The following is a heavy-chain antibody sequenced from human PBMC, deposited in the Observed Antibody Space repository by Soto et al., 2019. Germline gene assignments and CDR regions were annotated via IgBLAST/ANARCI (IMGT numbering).Heavy chain of an antibody. CDR2: IYYSGST. Sequence: TSETLSLTCTVSGGSISSGGYYWSWIRQHPGKGLEWIGYIYYSGSTYYNPSLKSRVTISVDRSKNQFSLKLSSVTAADTAVYYCARSMATISPPFDYWGQGTLVTVSS. CDR1: GGSISSGGYY. J-gene: IGHJ4*02. V-gene: IGHV4-31*03. CDR3: ARSMATISPPFDY. D-gene: IGHD5-12*01.